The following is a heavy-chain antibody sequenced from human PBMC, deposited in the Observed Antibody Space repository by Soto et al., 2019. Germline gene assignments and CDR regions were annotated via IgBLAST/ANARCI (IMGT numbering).Heavy chain of an antibody. CDR2: IWYDGSNK. V-gene: IGHV3-33*01. Sequence: PGGSLRLSCAASGFTFSSYGMHWVRQAPGKGLEWVAVIWYDGSNKYYADSVKGRFTISRDNSKNTLYLQMNSLRAEDTAVYYCARDTYYYDSSGYYPFDYWGQGTLVTVSS. CDR1: GFTFSSYG. J-gene: IGHJ4*02. D-gene: IGHD3-22*01. CDR3: ARDTYYYDSSGYYPFDY.